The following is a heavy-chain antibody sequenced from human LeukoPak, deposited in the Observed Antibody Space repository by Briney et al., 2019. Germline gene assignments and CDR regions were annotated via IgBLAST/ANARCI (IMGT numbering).Heavy chain of an antibody. D-gene: IGHD3-22*01. CDR3: ARVTGYMIEDYFDY. CDR2: IYHSGST. V-gene: IGHV4-38-2*02. Sequence: SETLSLTCTVSGYSISSGYYWGWIRQPPGKGLEWIGSIYHSGSTYYNPSLKSRVTISVDTSKNQFSLRLSSMTAADTAVYYCARVTGYMIEDYFDYWGQGTLVTVSS. J-gene: IGHJ4*02. CDR1: GYSISSGYY.